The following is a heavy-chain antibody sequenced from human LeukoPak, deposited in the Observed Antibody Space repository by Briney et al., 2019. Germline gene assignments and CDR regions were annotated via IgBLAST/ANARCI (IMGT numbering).Heavy chain of an antibody. V-gene: IGHV1-24*01. Sequence: ASVKVSCKVSGHTLTELSMHWVRQAPGKGLEWMGGFDPEDGETIYAQKFQGRVTMTEDTSTDTAYMELSSLRSEDTAVYYCATVPLDYYGSGSYYDYWGQGTLVTVSS. CDR1: GHTLTELS. J-gene: IGHJ4*02. D-gene: IGHD3-10*01. CDR3: ATVPLDYYGSGSYYDY. CDR2: FDPEDGET.